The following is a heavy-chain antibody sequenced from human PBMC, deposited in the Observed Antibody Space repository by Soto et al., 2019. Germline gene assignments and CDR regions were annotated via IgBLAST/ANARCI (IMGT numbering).Heavy chain of an antibody. CDR2: ISSTTNYI. Sequence: EVQLVESGGGLVKPGGSLRLSCAASGFTFTRYSMNWVRQAPGKGLEWVSSISSTTNYIYYGESMKGLFTISRDNAKNSVYLEMNSLRAEDTAVYYCARESEDLTSNFDYWGQGTLVTVSS. V-gene: IGHV3-21*06. CDR1: GFTFTRYS. J-gene: IGHJ4*02. CDR3: ARESEDLTSNFDY.